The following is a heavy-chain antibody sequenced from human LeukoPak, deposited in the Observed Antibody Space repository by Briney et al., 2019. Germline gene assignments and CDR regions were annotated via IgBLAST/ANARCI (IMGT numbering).Heavy chain of an antibody. CDR2: FDPEDGET. Sequence: ASVKGSCKVSGYTLTEVSMHWVRQAPGKGLEWMGGFDPEDGETIYAQKFQGRVTMTEDTSIHTAYMELSSLRSEDTAVYYCATTVVGAKGTGYWGQGTLVTVSS. V-gene: IGHV1-24*01. J-gene: IGHJ4*02. D-gene: IGHD1-26*01. CDR1: GYTLTEVS. CDR3: ATTVVGAKGTGY.